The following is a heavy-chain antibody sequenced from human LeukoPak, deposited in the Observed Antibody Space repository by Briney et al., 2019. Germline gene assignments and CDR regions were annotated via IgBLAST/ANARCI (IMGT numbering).Heavy chain of an antibody. CDR1: GYTFTSYD. CDR2: IIPILGIA. V-gene: IGHV1-69*04. CDR3: ASCRYYYDSSGYYYSAFDI. J-gene: IGHJ3*02. Sequence: ASVKVSCKASGYTFTSYDINWVRQATGQGLEWMGRIIPILGIANYAQKFQGRVTITADKSTSTAYMELSSLRSEDTAVYYCASCRYYYDSSGYYYSAFDIWGQGTMVTVSS. D-gene: IGHD3-22*01.